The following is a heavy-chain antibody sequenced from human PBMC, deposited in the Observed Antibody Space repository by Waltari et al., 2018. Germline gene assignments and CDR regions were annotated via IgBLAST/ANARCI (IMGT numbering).Heavy chain of an antibody. CDR1: GFTFSSYS. CDR2: ISSSSSYI. J-gene: IGHJ4*02. D-gene: IGHD6-13*01. CDR3: ARFDLRSSWSPTFDY. Sequence: EVQLVESGGGLVKPGGSLRLSCAASGFTFSSYSMNWVRQAPGKGLEWVSSISSSSSYICYADSVKGRFTISRDNAKNSLYLQMNSLRAEDTAVYYCARFDLRSSWSPTFDYWGQGTLVTVSS. V-gene: IGHV3-21*03.